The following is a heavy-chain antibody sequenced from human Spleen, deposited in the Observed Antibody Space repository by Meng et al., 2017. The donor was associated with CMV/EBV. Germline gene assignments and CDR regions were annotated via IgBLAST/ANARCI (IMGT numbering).Heavy chain of an antibody. CDR2: INHSGST. CDR3: ARDPRYSSS. J-gene: IGHJ4*02. D-gene: IGHD6-13*01. V-gene: IGHV4-34*01. Sequence: QVQRQQWGAGLLKASETLSLTCAVYGGSFSGYYWSWIRQPPGKGLEWIGEINHSGSTNYNPSLKSRVTISVDTSKNQFSLKLSSVTAADTAVYYCARDPRYSSSWGQGTLVTVSS. CDR1: GGSFSGYY.